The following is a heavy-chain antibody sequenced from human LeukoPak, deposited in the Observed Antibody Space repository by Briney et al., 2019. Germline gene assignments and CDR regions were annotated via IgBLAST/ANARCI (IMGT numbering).Heavy chain of an antibody. J-gene: IGHJ3*02. V-gene: IGHV1-18*01. CDR2: ISADNGKT. Sequence: ASVKVSCKTSGYTFTSYGISWVRQAPGQGLEWMGWISADNGKTNYAQKLQGRVTMTTDTSTTTAYMELRSLRSDDTAVYYCARNLWFGESSDAFDMWGQGTMVTVSS. D-gene: IGHD3-10*01. CDR1: GYTFTSYG. CDR3: ARNLWFGESSDAFDM.